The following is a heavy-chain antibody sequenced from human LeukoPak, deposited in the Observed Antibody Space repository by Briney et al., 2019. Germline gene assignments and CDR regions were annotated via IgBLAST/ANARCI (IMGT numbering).Heavy chain of an antibody. V-gene: IGHV3-23*01. CDR3: TRHAYYYDNSGPGFDY. J-gene: IGHJ4*02. Sequence: GGSLRLSCAASGFTFSSYAMSWVRQAPGKGLEWVSAISGSGGSTYYADSVKGRFTISRDNSKNTLYLQMNSLRAEDTAVYYCTRHAYYYDNSGPGFDYWGQGTLVTVSS. CDR1: GFTFSSYA. CDR2: ISGSGGST. D-gene: IGHD3-22*01.